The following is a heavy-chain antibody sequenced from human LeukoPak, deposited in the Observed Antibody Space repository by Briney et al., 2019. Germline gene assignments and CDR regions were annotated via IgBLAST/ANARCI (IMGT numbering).Heavy chain of an antibody. Sequence: GGSLRLSCAASGFTFSSYGMSWVRQAPGKGLEWVSAISGSDSTYYADSVKGRFTISRDNSKNTLYLQMNSLRAEDTAIYYCAKGVRFLDWWILDYWGQGSLVTVSS. D-gene: IGHD3-9*01. J-gene: IGHJ4*02. V-gene: IGHV3-23*01. CDR2: ISGSDST. CDR1: GFTFSSYG. CDR3: AKGVRFLDWWILDY.